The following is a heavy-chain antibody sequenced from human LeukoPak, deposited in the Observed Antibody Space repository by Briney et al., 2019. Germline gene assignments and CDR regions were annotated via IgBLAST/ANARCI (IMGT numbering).Heavy chain of an antibody. CDR1: GYTLTEFS. J-gene: IGHJ4*02. D-gene: IGHD5-18*01. Sequence: ASVKVSCKVSGYTLTEFSMHWVRQAPGTGLEWMGGFDPEDGETIYAQKFQGRVTMTEDTSTDTAYMELSSLRSEDTAVYYCATDLDTAMVTGLIRNYWGQGTLVTVSS. V-gene: IGHV1-24*01. CDR3: ATDLDTAMVTGLIRNY. CDR2: FDPEDGET.